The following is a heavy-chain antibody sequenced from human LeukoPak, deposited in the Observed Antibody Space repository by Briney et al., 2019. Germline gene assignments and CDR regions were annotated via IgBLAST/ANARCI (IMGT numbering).Heavy chain of an antibody. Sequence: GGSLRRSCTASGFTFSNHAMTWVRQAPGKGLEWVSSMSSGGTYIYYADSVRGRSTISRDNAKNSLYLVMNSLRAEDTATYYCARDRPTGASRVFVVQWGQGTLVTVSS. D-gene: IGHD2-15*01. V-gene: IGHV3-21*01. CDR2: MSSGGTYI. CDR3: ARDRPTGASRVFVVQ. J-gene: IGHJ4*02. CDR1: GFTFSNHA.